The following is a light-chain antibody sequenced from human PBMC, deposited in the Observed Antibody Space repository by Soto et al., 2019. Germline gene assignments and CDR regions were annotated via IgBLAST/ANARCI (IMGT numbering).Light chain of an antibody. Sequence: EIVLTQSPATLSLSPGERAILSCRASQSVSSSYLAWYRQKPGQAPSLLIYGASSRATGIPDRFSGSGSGTDFTLTISRLEPEDFAVYYCQQYGSSPRTFGQGTKVDSK. CDR3: QQYGSSPRT. V-gene: IGKV3-20*01. J-gene: IGKJ1*01. CDR1: QSVSSSY. CDR2: GAS.